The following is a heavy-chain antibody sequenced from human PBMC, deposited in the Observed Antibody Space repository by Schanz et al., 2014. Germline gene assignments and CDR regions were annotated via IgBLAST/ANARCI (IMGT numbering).Heavy chain of an antibody. CDR2: IKSDGSST. J-gene: IGHJ4*02. CDR1: GFSFSSYA. D-gene: IGHD5-12*01. V-gene: IGHV3-74*01. CDR3: ARDFHGYGPHLDY. Sequence: EVQLLESGGGLVEPGGSLRLSCAASGFSFSSYAMGWVRQARGKGLVWVSRIKSDGSSTSYADSVKGRFTISRDNAKNTLYLQMNSLRAEDTAVYYCARDFHGYGPHLDYWGQGSLVTVSS.